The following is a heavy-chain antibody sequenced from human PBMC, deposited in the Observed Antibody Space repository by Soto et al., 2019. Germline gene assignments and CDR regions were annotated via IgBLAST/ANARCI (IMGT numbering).Heavy chain of an antibody. J-gene: IGHJ3*02. V-gene: IGHV1-18*04. CDR3: AREPVATMPFDI. CDR2: ISAYNGNT. D-gene: IGHD5-12*01. Sequence: QVQLVQSGDEVKKPGASVRVSCKTSGYIFNSYGISWVRQAPGQGLEWMGWISAYNGNTNYAQKLQGRVTMTTDTSTSTAYMELRSLRSDDTAVYYCAREPVATMPFDIWGQGTMVTVSS. CDR1: GYIFNSYG.